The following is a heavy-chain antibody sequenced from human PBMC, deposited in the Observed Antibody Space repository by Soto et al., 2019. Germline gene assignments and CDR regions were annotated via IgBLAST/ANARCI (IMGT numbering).Heavy chain of an antibody. CDR2: VNPSGGST. D-gene: IGHD2-15*01. V-gene: IGHV1-46*01. CDR3: AREENCSDGICYSEYFQR. Sequence: ASVKVSCKASGYIFTAYSMHWVRQAPGQGLEWMGVVNPSGGSTNYAQKFQGRITMTRDTSTSTVYMDLSSLTSEDTAVYYCAREENCSDGICYSEYFQRWGQGTLVTVSS. J-gene: IGHJ1*01. CDR1: GYIFTAYS.